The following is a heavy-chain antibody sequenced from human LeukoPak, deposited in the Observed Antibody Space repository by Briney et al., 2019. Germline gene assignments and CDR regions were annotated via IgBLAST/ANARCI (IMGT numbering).Heavy chain of an antibody. CDR3: AREGYYGSGSPPSLYFDY. Sequence: GGSLRLSCAASGFTFRNYVIHWVRQAPGKGLEWVAVTSSDLNVKLYADSVKGRFTISRDNSRSTLYLQMNSLRPEDTAIHYCAREGYYGSGSPPSLYFDYWGQGALVTVSS. CDR1: GFTFRNYV. V-gene: IGHV3-30-3*01. CDR2: TSSDLNVK. D-gene: IGHD3-10*01. J-gene: IGHJ4*02.